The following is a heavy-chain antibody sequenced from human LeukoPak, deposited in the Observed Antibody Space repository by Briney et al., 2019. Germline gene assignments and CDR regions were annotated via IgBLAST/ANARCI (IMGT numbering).Heavy chain of an antibody. CDR3: ARVRRLAGLRFDY. J-gene: IGHJ4*02. CDR2: IYYSGST. Sequence: SETLSLTCTVSGGSISSSSYYWGWIRQPPGKGLEWIGSIYYSGSTYYNPSLKSRVTISVDTSKNQFSLKLSSVTAADTAVYYCARVRRLAGLRFDYWGQGTLVTVSP. CDR1: GGSISSSSYY. V-gene: IGHV4-39*07. D-gene: IGHD3-16*01.